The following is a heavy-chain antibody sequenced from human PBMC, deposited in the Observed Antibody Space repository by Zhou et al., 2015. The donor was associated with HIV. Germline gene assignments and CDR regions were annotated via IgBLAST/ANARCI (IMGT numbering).Heavy chain of an antibody. CDR1: GGTFSSYA. D-gene: IGHD2-8*01. J-gene: IGHJ3*02. V-gene: IGHV1-18*01. CDR3: ARGYCTNGVCLGAFDI. CDR2: ISAYNGNT. Sequence: QVQLVQSGAEVKKPGSSVKVSCKASGGTFSSYAISWVRQAPGQGLEWMGWISAYNGNTNYAQKLQGRVTMTTDTSTSTAYMELRSLRSDDTAVYYCARGYCTNGVCLGAFDIWGQGTMVTVSS.